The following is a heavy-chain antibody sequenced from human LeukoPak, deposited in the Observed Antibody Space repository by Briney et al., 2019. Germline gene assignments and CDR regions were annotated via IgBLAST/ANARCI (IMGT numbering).Heavy chain of an antibody. Sequence: GASVKVSCKASGYTFTSYGISWVRQAPGQGLEWMGWISAYNGNTNYAQKLQGRVAMTTDTSTSTAYMELRSLRSDDTAVYYCARVGAYYYDSSGYSRGAFDIWGQGTMVTVSS. CDR3: ARVGAYYYDSSGYSRGAFDI. CDR1: GYTFTSYG. D-gene: IGHD3-22*01. V-gene: IGHV1-18*01. J-gene: IGHJ3*02. CDR2: ISAYNGNT.